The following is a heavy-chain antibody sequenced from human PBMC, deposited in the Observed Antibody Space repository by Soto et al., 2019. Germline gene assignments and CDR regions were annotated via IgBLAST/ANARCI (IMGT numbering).Heavy chain of an antibody. CDR2: MNPNSGNT. CDR3: ARARRGFYDFWSGYYTEQETYNWFDP. CDR1: GYTFTSYD. V-gene: IGHV1-8*01. D-gene: IGHD3-3*01. J-gene: IGHJ5*02. Sequence: ASVRVSCKASGYTFTSYDINWVRQATGQGLEWMGWMNPNSGNTGYAQKFQGRVTMTRNTSISTAYMELSSLRSEDTAVYYCARARRGFYDFWSGYYTEQETYNWFDPWGQGTLVTVSS.